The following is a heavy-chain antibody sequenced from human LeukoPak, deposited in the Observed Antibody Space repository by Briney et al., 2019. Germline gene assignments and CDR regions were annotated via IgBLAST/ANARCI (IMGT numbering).Heavy chain of an antibody. D-gene: IGHD6-25*01. CDR2: INPSGGST. CDR3: ARTLAAEGVDY. Sequence: GASVKVSCKASGYTFTSYYMHWVRQAPGQGLEWMGIINPSGGSTSYAQKFQGRVTMTRDTSTSTVYMELSSLRSEDTAVYNCARTLAAEGVDYWGQGTLVTVSS. V-gene: IGHV1-46*01. CDR1: GYTFTSYY. J-gene: IGHJ4*02.